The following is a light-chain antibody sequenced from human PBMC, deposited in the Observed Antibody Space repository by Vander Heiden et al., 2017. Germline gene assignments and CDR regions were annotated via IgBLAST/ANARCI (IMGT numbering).Light chain of an antibody. V-gene: IGKV1-5*01. CDR2: DAS. CDR1: QSISSW. J-gene: IGKJ1*01. Sequence: GDRVTITCRASQSISSWLAWYQQKPGKAPKLLIYDASRWESGVPSRFSGSGSGTEFTLTSSSLQPDDFATYYCQQDNSYWTFGQGTKVEIK. CDR3: QQDNSYWT.